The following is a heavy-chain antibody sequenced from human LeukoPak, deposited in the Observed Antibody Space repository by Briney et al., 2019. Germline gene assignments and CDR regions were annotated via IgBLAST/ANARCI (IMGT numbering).Heavy chain of an antibody. D-gene: IGHD3-10*01. V-gene: IGHV4-61*02. CDR3: VGNYYGSGRLGGAFHYYYYMDV. CDR1: GYSISSGYY. CDR2: IYTSGST. J-gene: IGHJ6*03. Sequence: SETLSLTCTVSGYSISSGYYWSWIRQPAGKGLEWIGRIYTSGSTNYNPSLKSRVTISVDTSKNQFSLKLSSVTAADTAVHYCVGNYYGSGRLGGAFHYYYYMDVWGKGTTVTVSS.